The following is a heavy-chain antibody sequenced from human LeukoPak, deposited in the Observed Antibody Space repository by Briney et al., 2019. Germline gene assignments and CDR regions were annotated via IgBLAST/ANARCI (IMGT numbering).Heavy chain of an antibody. V-gene: IGHV1-69*02. Sequence: ASVKVSCKASGGTFSSYTISWVRQAPGQGLEWMGRIIPILGIANYAQKFQGRVTITADKSTSTAYMELSSLRSEDTAVCYCARVGGIVGATSLFDYWGQGTLVTVSS. CDR2: IIPILGIA. J-gene: IGHJ4*02. CDR3: ARVGGIVGATSLFDY. D-gene: IGHD1-26*01. CDR1: GGTFSSYT.